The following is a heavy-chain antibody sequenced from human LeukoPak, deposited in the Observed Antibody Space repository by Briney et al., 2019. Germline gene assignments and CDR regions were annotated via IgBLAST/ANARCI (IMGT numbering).Heavy chain of an antibody. CDR3: ARGMFVRAPERGGALFDY. CDR1: GGSISSGDYY. D-gene: IGHD1-14*01. V-gene: IGHV4-30-4*01. Sequence: SETLSLTCTVSGGSISSGDYYWSWIRQPPGKGLEWIGDIYYSGSTYYNPSLKSRVTISVDTSKNQFSLKLSSVTAADTAVYYCARGMFVRAPERGGALFDYWGQGTLVTVSS. J-gene: IGHJ4*02. CDR2: IYYSGST.